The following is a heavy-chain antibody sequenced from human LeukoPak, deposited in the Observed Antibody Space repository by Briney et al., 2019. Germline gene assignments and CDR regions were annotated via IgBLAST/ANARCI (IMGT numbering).Heavy chain of an antibody. CDR2: ISSSSYI. V-gene: IGHV3-21*01. Sequence: GGSLRLSCAASGFTFSTYSMNWVRQAPGKGLEWVSSISSSSYIYYADSVKGRATISRDNAKNSLYLQMNSLRAEDTAVYYCARGYYDTLTGPDYWGQGTLVTVSS. CDR1: GFTFSTYS. CDR3: ARGYYDTLTGPDY. J-gene: IGHJ4*02. D-gene: IGHD3-9*01.